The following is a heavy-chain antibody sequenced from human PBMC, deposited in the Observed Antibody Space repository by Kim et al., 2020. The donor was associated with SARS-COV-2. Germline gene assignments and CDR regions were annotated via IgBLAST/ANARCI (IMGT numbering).Heavy chain of an antibody. V-gene: IGHV4-59*01. CDR2: IYYSGST. D-gene: IGHD3-16*01. CDR1: GGSISSYY. CDR3: ARESGGRLGPGRAAIDP. J-gene: IGHJ5*02. Sequence: SETLSLTCTVSGGSISSYYWTWIRQPPGKGLEWIGHIYYSGSTNYNPSLESRVTISGDTSKNQFSLKLTSVTAADTAVYYCARESGGRLGPGRAAIDPWGQGTLVTVSS.